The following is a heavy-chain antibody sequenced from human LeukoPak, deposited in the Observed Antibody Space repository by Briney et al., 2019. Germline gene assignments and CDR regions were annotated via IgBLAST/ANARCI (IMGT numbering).Heavy chain of an antibody. CDR3: ARYREVVAATSFDP. V-gene: IGHV4-59*01. Sequence: SETLSLTCTVSGGSISSYYWSWIRQPPGKGLEWIGYIYYSGSTNYNPSLKSRVTISVDTSKNQFSLKLSSVTAADTAVYYCARYREVVAATSFDPWGQGTLVTVSS. CDR1: GGSISSYY. D-gene: IGHD2-15*01. CDR2: IYYSGST. J-gene: IGHJ5*02.